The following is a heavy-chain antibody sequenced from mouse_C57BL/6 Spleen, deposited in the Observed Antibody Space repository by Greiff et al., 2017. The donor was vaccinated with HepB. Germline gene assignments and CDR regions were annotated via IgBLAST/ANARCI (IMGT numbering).Heavy chain of an antibody. CDR2: ISYDGSN. V-gene: IGHV3-6*01. CDR1: GYSITSGYY. D-gene: IGHD4-1*01. Sequence: EVKLMESGPGLVKPSQSLSLTCSVTGYSITSGYYWNWIRQFPGNKLEWMGYISYDGSNNYNPSLKNRISITRDTSKNQFFLKLNSVTTEDTATYYCARDRTGDYWGQGTTLTVSS. J-gene: IGHJ2*01. CDR3: ARDRTGDY.